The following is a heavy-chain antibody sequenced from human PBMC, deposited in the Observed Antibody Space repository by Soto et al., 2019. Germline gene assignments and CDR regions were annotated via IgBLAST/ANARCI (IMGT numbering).Heavy chain of an antibody. V-gene: IGHV4-31*03. CDR1: GGSISSRGYY. Sequence: QVQLQESGPGLVKPSQTLSLTCTVSGGSISSRGYYWDWIRQHPGEGLEWIGYISYSGTTNYNPSLKSRVTISVDTSNNQLSLKLSSVTAADTAVHYCARDHGPRGAFDFWGQGTMVTVSS. CDR2: ISYSGTT. J-gene: IGHJ3*01. D-gene: IGHD3-10*01. CDR3: ARDHGPRGAFDF.